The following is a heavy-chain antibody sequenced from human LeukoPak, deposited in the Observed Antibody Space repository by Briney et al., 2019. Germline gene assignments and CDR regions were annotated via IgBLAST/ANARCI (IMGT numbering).Heavy chain of an antibody. V-gene: IGHV4-59*08. CDR3: ARHAPSTYYYDIRYFDY. J-gene: IGHJ4*02. Sequence: SETLSLTCTVSGGSISSYYWSWVRQPPGKGLEWIGYIYYSGSTYYNPSLKSRVTISVDTSKNQFSLKLSSVTAADTAVYYCARHAPSTYYYDIRYFDYWGQGTLVTVSS. CDR2: IYYSGST. CDR1: GGSISSYY. D-gene: IGHD3-22*01.